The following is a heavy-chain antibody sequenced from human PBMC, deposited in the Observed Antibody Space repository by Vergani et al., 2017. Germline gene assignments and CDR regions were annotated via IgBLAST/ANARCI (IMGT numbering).Heavy chain of an antibody. CDR3: VHRLGYFDWDGAFDV. D-gene: IGHD3-9*01. J-gene: IGHJ3*01. V-gene: IGHV2-5*01. Sequence: QITLRESGPTLVKPTQTLTLTCTFSGFSLTTGGEGVGWIRQPPGRALEWLAFVYWNDEERYSPSLKSRVTITKDTSKNEVILTMATMDPVDTATYYCVHRLGYFDWDGAFDVWGPGTMVTVSS. CDR2: VYWNDEE. CDR1: GFSLTTGGEG.